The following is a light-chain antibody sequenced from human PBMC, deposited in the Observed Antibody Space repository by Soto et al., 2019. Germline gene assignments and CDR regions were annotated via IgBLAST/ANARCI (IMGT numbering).Light chain of an antibody. J-gene: IGKJ4*01. CDR1: QSISRY. V-gene: IGKV3-11*01. Sequence: EIVLTQSPATLSLSPGERATLSCRASQSISRYLVWYQQEPGQAPRLLIYDASNRATGIPARFSGSGSGTDFTLTISSLEPEDIAVYYCQQRSDWPTTFGGGTKVDIK. CDR3: QQRSDWPTT. CDR2: DAS.